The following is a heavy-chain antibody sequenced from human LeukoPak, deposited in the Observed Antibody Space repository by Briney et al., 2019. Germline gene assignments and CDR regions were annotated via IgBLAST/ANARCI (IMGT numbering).Heavy chain of an antibody. CDR3: TLIQGWGSGSYYRDF. Sequence: GGPLRLSCAASGFSISNDWMSWVRQAPGKGLEWVARVKSKGAGETTDYAAPVKGRFTISRDDSKNTLYLQMNSLKTEDTAVYYCTLIQGWGSGSYYRDFWGQGTLVTVSS. CDR2: VKSKGAGETT. D-gene: IGHD3-10*01. J-gene: IGHJ4*02. CDR1: GFSISNDW. V-gene: IGHV3-15*01.